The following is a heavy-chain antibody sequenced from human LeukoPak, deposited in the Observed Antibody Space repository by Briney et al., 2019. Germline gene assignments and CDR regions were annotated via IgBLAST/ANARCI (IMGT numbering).Heavy chain of an antibody. V-gene: IGHV3-33*06. J-gene: IGHJ4*02. CDR2: IWYDGSNK. D-gene: IGHD4-17*01. CDR3: AKIATVTTDDY. CDR1: GFTFSSYG. Sequence: QTGGSLRLSCAASGFTFSSYGMHWVRQAPGKGLEWVAVIWYDGSNKNYADSVKGRFTISRDNSKNTLYLQMNSLRAEDTAVYYCAKIATVTTDDYWGQGTLVTVSS.